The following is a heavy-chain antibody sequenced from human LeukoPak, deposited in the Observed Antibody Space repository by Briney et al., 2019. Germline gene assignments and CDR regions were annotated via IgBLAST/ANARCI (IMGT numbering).Heavy chain of an antibody. CDR1: GFAFSSYG. CDR2: IKQDGSQK. J-gene: IGHJ4*02. D-gene: IGHD6-6*01. V-gene: IGHV3-7*01. CDR3: ARVGYSSSSTDY. Sequence: GGSLRLSCAASGFAFSSYGMSWARQAPGKGLEWVANIKQDGSQKYYVDSVKGRFTMSRDNAKNSLYLQMNSLRAEDTAVYYCARVGYSSSSTDYWGQGTLVIVSS.